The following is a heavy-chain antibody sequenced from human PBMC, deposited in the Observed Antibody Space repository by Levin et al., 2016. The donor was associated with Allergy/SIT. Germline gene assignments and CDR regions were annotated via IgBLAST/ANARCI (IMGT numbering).Heavy chain of an antibody. D-gene: IGHD3-22*01. CDR1: GGSIGAYY. V-gene: IGHV4-59*12. J-gene: IGHJ4*02. CDR2: IHYSGRT. CDR3: ARGSGKKAIVVVVSKGNYFDS. Sequence: GSLRLSCSVSGGSIGAYYWNWIRQTPGKGLEYIGYIHYSGRTNYNPSLKSRVTVSVDTSKNQFSLKLSSVTAADTALYFCARGSGKKAIVVVVSKGNYFDSWGQGTLVTVAS.